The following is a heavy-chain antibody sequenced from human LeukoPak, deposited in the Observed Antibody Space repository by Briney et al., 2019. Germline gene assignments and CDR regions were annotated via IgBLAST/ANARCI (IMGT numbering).Heavy chain of an antibody. J-gene: IGHJ3*01. V-gene: IGHV1-18*01. CDR2: ISVYNGNT. CDR1: GYTFTSYG. D-gene: IGHD3-9*01. CDR3: ARDRRYYDILTGYPNDAFDF. Sequence: GASVKVSCKASGYTFTSYGISWVRQAPGQGLEWMGRISVYNGNTNYAQKLQGRVTMTTDPSTSIAYMELRSLRSDDTAVYYCARDRRYYDILTGYPNDAFDFWGQGTMVTVSS.